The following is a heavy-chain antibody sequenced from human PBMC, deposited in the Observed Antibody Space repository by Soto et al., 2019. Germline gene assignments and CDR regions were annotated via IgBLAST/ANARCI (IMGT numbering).Heavy chain of an antibody. Sequence: QAQLVESGGGVVQPGRSLRLSCAASGFSFSNYAMRWVRQAPGKGLEWVAVISYDGNNKYYADSVKGRFTISRDNSKNPVNRQLNTVRPEDTAVYYGTRGGFGGVMAPVRYWGQGTVVTVSA. D-gene: IGHD2-21*01. CDR3: TRGGFGGVMAPVRY. CDR2: ISYDGNNK. J-gene: IGHJ4*02. V-gene: IGHV3-30-3*01. CDR1: GFSFSNYA.